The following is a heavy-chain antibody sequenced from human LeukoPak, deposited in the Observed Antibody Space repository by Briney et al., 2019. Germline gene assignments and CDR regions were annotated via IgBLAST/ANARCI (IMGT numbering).Heavy chain of an antibody. V-gene: IGHV3-30-3*01. D-gene: IGHD4-17*01. CDR3: ARQLFNDYGDNDAFDI. CDR1: GFTFSSYA. CDR2: ISYDGSNK. J-gene: IGHJ3*02. Sequence: GRSLRLSCAASGFTFSSYAMHWVRQAPGKGLEWVAVISYDGSNKYYADSVKGRFTISRDNSKNTLYLQMNSLRAEDTAVYYRARQLFNDYGDNDAFDIWGQGTMVTVSS.